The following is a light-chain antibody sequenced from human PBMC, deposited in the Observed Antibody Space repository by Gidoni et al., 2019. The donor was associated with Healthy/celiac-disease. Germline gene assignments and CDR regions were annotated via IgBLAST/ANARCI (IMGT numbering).Light chain of an antibody. CDR3: QQYNSYSPL. CDR2: KAS. V-gene: IGKV1-5*03. Sequence: DIQMTQSPSTLSASVGDRVTITCRASQSISSWLAWYQQKPGKAPKLLIYKASSLESGVPSRFRGSGSGTEFTLTISSLQPDDFATYYCQQYNSYSPLFGQGTKVEIK. CDR1: QSISSW. J-gene: IGKJ1*01.